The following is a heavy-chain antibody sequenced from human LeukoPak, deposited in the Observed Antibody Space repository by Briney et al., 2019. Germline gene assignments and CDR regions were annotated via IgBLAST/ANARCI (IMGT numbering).Heavy chain of an antibody. D-gene: IGHD5-18*01. CDR1: EFTFSSCA. V-gene: IGHV3-23*01. CDR2: ISGSAHKI. CDR3: AGRITGYSSGYVF. J-gene: IGHJ4*02. Sequence: GGSLRLSCAASEFTFSSCAMSWVRQAPGKGLDWVSVISGSAHKIRYADSVRGRFTISRDNSENTVYLQMNNLRGEDTAIYYCAGRITGYSSGYVFWGQGTLVTVSS.